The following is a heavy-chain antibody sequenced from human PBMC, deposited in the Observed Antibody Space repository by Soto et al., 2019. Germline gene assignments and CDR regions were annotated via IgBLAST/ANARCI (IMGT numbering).Heavy chain of an antibody. J-gene: IGHJ6*02. V-gene: IGHV1-69*01. CDR3: ASGRIVVVGSSAYYGMDV. Sequence: QVQLVQSGAEVKKPGSSVRVSCKASGGTPSNSAFSWVRQAPGQGLEWMGGIIPVFGIVKYAQNLEGRVTLTADESTNTAYMELSSLRYEDRAVYSCASGRIVVVGSSAYYGMDVWGQGTTVPVS. CDR2: IIPVFGIV. CDR1: GGTPSNSA. D-gene: IGHD6-19*01.